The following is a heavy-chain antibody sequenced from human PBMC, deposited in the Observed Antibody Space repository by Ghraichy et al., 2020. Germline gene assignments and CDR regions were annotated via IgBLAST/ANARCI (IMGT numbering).Heavy chain of an antibody. Sequence: SETLSLTCAVSGGSISSSNWWSWVRQPPGKGLEWIGEFHHSGRTNYSQSLKSRVTISVDKSRNQFSLKLTSVTAADTAVYYCVRNGGFDFDYWGQGTLVTVSS. CDR3: VRNGGFDFDY. CDR1: GGSISSSNW. J-gene: IGHJ4*02. D-gene: IGHD2-8*01. CDR2: FHHSGRT. V-gene: IGHV4-4*02.